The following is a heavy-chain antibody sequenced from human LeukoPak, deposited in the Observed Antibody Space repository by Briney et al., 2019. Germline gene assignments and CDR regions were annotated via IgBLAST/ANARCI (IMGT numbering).Heavy chain of an antibody. J-gene: IGHJ4*02. Sequence: SETLSLTCTVPGGSISSYYWTWIRQPAGKGLEWIGRIYPSGSTNYNPSLKSRVTMSVDTSKNQFSLKLSSVTAADTAAYYCARENSGSYREFDYWGQGTLVTVSS. V-gene: IGHV4-4*07. CDR2: IYPSGST. CDR3: ARENSGSYREFDY. D-gene: IGHD1-26*01. CDR1: GGSISSYY.